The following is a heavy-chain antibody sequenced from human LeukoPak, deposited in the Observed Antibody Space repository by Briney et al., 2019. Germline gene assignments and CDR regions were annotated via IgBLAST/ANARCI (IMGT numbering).Heavy chain of an antibody. CDR3: ATSSGWTGTFDY. J-gene: IGHJ4*02. Sequence: GGSLRLSCAASGFIFSNAWMSWVRQAPGKGLEWVGRIKRKTDGGTTDYAAPVKGRFTISRDDSKNTLYLQMNSLKTEDTAVYFCATSSGWTGTFDYWGQGTLVTVSS. V-gene: IGHV3-15*01. CDR2: IKRKTDGGTT. CDR1: GFIFSNAW. D-gene: IGHD6-19*01.